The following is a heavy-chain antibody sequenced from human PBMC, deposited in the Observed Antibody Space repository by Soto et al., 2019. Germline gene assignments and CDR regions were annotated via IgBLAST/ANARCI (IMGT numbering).Heavy chain of an antibody. Sequence: QVQLVQSGAEVKKPGASVKVSCKTSGYTFSPYGISWVRQAPGQGLEWMGWINPYNGNTDYAENLQGRVTMTTETSTNTAFMELRSLKSDDTGIYCCARNRVGVPRWLVGPFDYWGQGTRVTVSS. CDR2: INPYNGNT. V-gene: IGHV1-18*01. J-gene: IGHJ4*02. CDR3: ARNRVGVPRWLVGPFDY. CDR1: GYTFSPYG. D-gene: IGHD6-19*01.